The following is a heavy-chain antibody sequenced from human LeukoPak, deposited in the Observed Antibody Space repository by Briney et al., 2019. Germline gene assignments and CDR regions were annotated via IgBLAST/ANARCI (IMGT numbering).Heavy chain of an antibody. CDR1: GFTFTTSW. Sequence: GGSLRLSCAPSGFTFTTSWMSWVRQAPGKGLEWLANIKPDGSEKNYVDSVRGRFTISRDNAKNSLYLEMNSLRAEDTAVYYCARGSGAAAGAFDYWGQGTLVTVPS. CDR3: ARGSGAAAGAFDY. D-gene: IGHD6-13*01. V-gene: IGHV3-7*01. CDR2: IKPDGSEK. J-gene: IGHJ4*02.